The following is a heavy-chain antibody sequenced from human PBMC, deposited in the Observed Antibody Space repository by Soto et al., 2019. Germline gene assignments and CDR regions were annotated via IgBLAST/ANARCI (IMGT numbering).Heavy chain of an antibody. CDR1: GGSISSEYYH. Sequence: SETLSLTCTVSGGSISSEYYHWTWIRQAPGKGLEWIGYIHYSGSVHYNPSLQSRLTMSVDTSKNLFSLKLSSVTAADTAVYYCARGLEGRGYSSSFGSFDYWGQGTLVTVSS. J-gene: IGHJ4*02. CDR2: IHYSGSV. D-gene: IGHD6-13*01. CDR3: ARGLEGRGYSSSFGSFDY. V-gene: IGHV4-30-4*01.